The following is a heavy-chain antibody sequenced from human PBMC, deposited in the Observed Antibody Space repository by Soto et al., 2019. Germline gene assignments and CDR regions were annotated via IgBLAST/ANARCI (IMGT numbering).Heavy chain of an antibody. D-gene: IGHD3-10*01. Sequence: QVQLQQWGAGLLKPSETLSLTCAVYGGSFSGYYWSWIRQPPGKGLEWIGEINHSGSTNYNPFLKSRVTISVDTSKNQVSRKLSSVTAADAAVYYCARHYYGSGRWDDYWGQGTLVTASS. CDR2: INHSGST. J-gene: IGHJ4*02. V-gene: IGHV4-34*01. CDR1: GGSFSGYY. CDR3: ARHYYGSGRWDDY.